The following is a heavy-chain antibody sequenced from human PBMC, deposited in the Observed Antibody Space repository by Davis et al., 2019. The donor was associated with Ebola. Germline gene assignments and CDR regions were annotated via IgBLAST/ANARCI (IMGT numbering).Heavy chain of an antibody. V-gene: IGHV5-51*01. Sequence: GESLKISCKDSGDSFTSHWIGWVRQMPGKGLEWMGIIYTGDSDTRYSPSFQGQVTISADKSISTAYLQWSSLKASDTAMYYCARLVAGTNRVYYYGMDVWGQGTTVTVSS. D-gene: IGHD1-7*01. CDR2: IYTGDSDT. CDR1: GDSFTSHW. CDR3: ARLVAGTNRVYYYGMDV. J-gene: IGHJ6*02.